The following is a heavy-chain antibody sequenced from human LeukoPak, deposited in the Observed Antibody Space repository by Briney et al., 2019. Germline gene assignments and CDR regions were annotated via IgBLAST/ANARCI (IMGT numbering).Heavy chain of an antibody. CDR3: ARDHKNYYYGMDV. Sequence: QAGGSLRLSCAASGFTFSSYGMHWVRQAPGKGLEWVAVIWYDGSNKYYADSVKGRFTISRDNSKNTLYLQMNSLRAEDTAVYYCARDHKNYYYGMDVWGQGTTVTVSS. V-gene: IGHV3-33*08. J-gene: IGHJ6*02. CDR1: GFTFSSYG. CDR2: IWYDGSNK.